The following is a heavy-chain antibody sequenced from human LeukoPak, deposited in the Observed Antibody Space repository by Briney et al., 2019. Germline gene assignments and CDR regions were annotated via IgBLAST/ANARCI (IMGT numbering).Heavy chain of an antibody. Sequence: GSLRLSCAASGFTFSSYATSWVRQAPGKGLEWVSAISSSGGSRYYADSVKGRFTISRDNSKNTLYLQMNSLRAEDTAVYYCAKDRGRDDFWSGYSNWFDPWGQGTLVTVSS. CDR3: AKDRGRDDFWSGYSNWFDP. J-gene: IGHJ5*02. V-gene: IGHV3-23*01. D-gene: IGHD3-3*01. CDR1: GFTFSSYA. CDR2: ISSSGGSR.